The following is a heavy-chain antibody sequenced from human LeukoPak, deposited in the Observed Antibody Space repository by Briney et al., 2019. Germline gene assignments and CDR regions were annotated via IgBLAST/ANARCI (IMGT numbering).Heavy chain of an antibody. CDR1: GYTFTGYY. CDR3: ARVRNRGYSSGWYDY. CDR2: INPNSGGT. D-gene: IGHD6-19*01. J-gene: IGHJ4*02. V-gene: IGHV1-2*04. Sequence: ASVKVSCKATGYTFTGYYMHWVRQAPGQGLEWMGWINPNSGGTNYAQKFQGWVTMTRDTSISTAYMELSRLRSDDTAVYYCARVRNRGYSSGWYDYWGQGTLVTVSS.